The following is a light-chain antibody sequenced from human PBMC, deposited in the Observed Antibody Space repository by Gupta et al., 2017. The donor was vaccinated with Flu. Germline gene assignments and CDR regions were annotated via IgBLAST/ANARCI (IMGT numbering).Light chain of an antibody. J-gene: IGLJ2*01. V-gene: IGLV2-14*04. CDR1: NS. Sequence: NSVSWYQQRPSTAPKLMIYDVSNRHSRFANPVSGSESGYTATLTISGLPAEAEADYYCSSYTSGSTRVVSFGGGTKLTVL. CDR2: DVS. CDR3: SSYTSGSTRVVS.